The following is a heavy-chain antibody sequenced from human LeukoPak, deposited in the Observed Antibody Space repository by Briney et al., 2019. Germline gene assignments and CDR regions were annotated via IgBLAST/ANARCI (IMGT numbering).Heavy chain of an antibody. D-gene: IGHD3-10*01. CDR3: AKQDMARWGFGESQNAGYFDY. Sequence: PGGSLRLSCAASGFTFDDYAMHWVRQAPGKGLEWVSGISWNSGSIGYADSVKGRFTISRDNAKNSLYLQMNSLRAEDTALYYCAKQDMARWGFGESQNAGYFDYWGQGTLVTVSS. J-gene: IGHJ4*02. CDR1: GFTFDDYA. V-gene: IGHV3-9*01. CDR2: ISWNSGSI.